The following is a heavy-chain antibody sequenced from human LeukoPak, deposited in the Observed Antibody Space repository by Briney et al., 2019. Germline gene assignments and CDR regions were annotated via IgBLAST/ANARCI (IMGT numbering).Heavy chain of an antibody. Sequence: PGGSLRLSCGASGFTFSIYTMNWVRQAPGKGLEWVSSISSTSSTIYYADSVKGRFTISRDNAKNSVFLQMNSLRGEDTAVYYCARSRGFDYWGQGTLVTVSS. V-gene: IGHV3-48*01. CDR2: ISSTSSTI. CDR3: ARSRGFDY. CDR1: GFTFSIYT. D-gene: IGHD3-10*01. J-gene: IGHJ4*02.